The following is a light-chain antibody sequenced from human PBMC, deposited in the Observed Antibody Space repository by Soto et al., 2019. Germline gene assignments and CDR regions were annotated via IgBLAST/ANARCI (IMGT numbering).Light chain of an antibody. CDR1: RSDVGGYNF. J-gene: IGLJ2*01. CDR3: SSYAGSNNLV. Sequence: QSALTQPPSASGSPGQSVTIPCTGTRSDVGGYNFVSWYQQHPGKVPKLMIYEVSKRPSGVPDRFSGSKSGNTASLTVSGLQAEDEADYYCSSYAGSNNLVFGGGTKLTVL. V-gene: IGLV2-8*01. CDR2: EVS.